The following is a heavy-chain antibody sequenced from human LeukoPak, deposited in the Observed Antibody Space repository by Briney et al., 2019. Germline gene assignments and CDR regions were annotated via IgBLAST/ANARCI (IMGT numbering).Heavy chain of an antibody. D-gene: IGHD3-9*01. V-gene: IGHV3-74*01. Sequence: PGGSLRLSCAASGFXFSSYWMHWVRQAPGQGLVWVPRINSDGRSTSYADSVKGRFTISRDNAKNTLYLQMNSLRAEDTAVYYCARPRNDILSGFHYYYGLDVWGQGTTVTVSS. CDR2: INSDGRST. J-gene: IGHJ6*02. CDR3: ARPRNDILSGFHYYYGLDV. CDR1: GFXFSSYW.